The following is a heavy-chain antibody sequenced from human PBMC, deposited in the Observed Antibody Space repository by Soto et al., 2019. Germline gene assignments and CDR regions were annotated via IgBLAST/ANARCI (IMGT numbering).Heavy chain of an antibody. CDR1: GGTFSSYT. J-gene: IGHJ6*03. D-gene: IGHD3-10*01. CDR3: ARGVTMVRGTVYYYMDV. CDR2: IIPILGIA. Sequence: QVQLVQSGAEVKKPGSSVKVSCKASGGTFSSYTISWVRQAPGQGLEWMGRIIPILGIANYAQKFRGRVTITADKSTSTAYMELSSLRSEDTAVYYCARGVTMVRGTVYYYMDVWGKGTTVTVSS. V-gene: IGHV1-69*02.